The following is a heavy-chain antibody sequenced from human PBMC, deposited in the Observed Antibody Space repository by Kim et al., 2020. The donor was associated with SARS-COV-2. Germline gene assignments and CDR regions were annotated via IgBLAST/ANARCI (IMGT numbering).Heavy chain of an antibody. V-gene: IGHV4-31*02. D-gene: IGHD3-16*01. CDR3: ARGAVSSAGGDF. CDR2: T. J-gene: IGHJ4*02. Sequence: TDSNTSLTSRVTISVDTSKNQFSLRRASGTAADTAVYYCARGAVSSAGGDFWGQGTLVTVSS.